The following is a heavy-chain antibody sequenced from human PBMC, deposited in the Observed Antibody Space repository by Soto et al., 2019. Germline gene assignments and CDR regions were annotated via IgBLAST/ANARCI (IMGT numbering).Heavy chain of an antibody. CDR3: ARAYYGDYHFDY. V-gene: IGHV3-30-3*01. D-gene: IGHD4-17*01. CDR2: ISYDGSNK. Sequence: QVQLVESGGGVVQPGRSLRLSCAASGFTFSSYAMHWVRQAPGKGLEWVAVISYDGSNKYYADSVKGRFTISRDNSKNTLYLQMNSLRAEDTAVYYCARAYYGDYHFDYWGQGTLVTVSS. CDR1: GFTFSSYA. J-gene: IGHJ4*02.